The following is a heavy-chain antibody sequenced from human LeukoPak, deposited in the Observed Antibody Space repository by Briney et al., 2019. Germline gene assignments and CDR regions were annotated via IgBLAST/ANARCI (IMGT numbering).Heavy chain of an antibody. Sequence: GGSLKLSCAASGFNFSSHWMSWVRQAPGKGLEWVANIGQDGTEKNYVDSVKGRFTISRDNAKNSLYLQMSSLRAEDTAVYHCARGYCSGTSCFGAFDMWGQGTMVPVSS. CDR2: IGQDGTEK. V-gene: IGHV3-7*01. CDR3: ARGYCSGTSCFGAFDM. D-gene: IGHD2-2*01. J-gene: IGHJ3*02. CDR1: GFNFSSHW.